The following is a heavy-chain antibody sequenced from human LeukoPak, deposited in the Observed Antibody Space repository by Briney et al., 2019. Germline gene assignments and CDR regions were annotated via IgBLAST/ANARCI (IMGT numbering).Heavy chain of an antibody. CDR3: ASTRYCSSTSCYTVANDAFDI. CDR2: IYHSGST. CDR1: GGSISSSNW. J-gene: IGHJ3*02. Sequence: SETLSLTCAVSGGSISSSNWWSWVRQPPGKGLEWIGEIYHSGSTNYNPSLKSRVTISVDTSKNQFSLKLSSVTAADTAVYYCASTRYCSSTSCYTVANDAFDIWGQGTMVTVSS. V-gene: IGHV4-4*02. D-gene: IGHD2-2*02.